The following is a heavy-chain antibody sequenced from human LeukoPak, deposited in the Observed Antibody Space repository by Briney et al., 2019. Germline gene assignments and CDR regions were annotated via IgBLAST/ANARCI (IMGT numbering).Heavy chain of an antibody. Sequence: GGSLRLSCAASGFTPSSYWMTWVRQAPGKGLEWVANINQDGHAQYYAQSVRGRFTISRDNAKSSLYLQMNSLSVEDTGVYYCARNSYGSGSHDHWGQGTLVTVSS. V-gene: IGHV3-7*01. D-gene: IGHD3-10*01. CDR1: GFTPSSYW. J-gene: IGHJ5*02. CDR2: INQDGHAQ. CDR3: ARNSYGSGSHDH.